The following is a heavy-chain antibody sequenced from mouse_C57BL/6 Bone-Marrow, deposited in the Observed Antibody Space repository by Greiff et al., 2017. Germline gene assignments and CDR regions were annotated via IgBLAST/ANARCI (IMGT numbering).Heavy chain of an antibody. J-gene: IGHJ3*01. Sequence: QVQLQQPGAELVMPGASVKLSCKASGYTFTSYWMHWVKQRPGQGLEWIGEIDPSDSYTNYNQKFKGKSTLTVDKSSSTAYMQLSSLTSEDSAVXYCASLTGRFAYWGQGTLVTVSA. D-gene: IGHD4-1*01. CDR3: ASLTGRFAY. CDR1: GYTFTSYW. CDR2: IDPSDSYT. V-gene: IGHV1-69*01.